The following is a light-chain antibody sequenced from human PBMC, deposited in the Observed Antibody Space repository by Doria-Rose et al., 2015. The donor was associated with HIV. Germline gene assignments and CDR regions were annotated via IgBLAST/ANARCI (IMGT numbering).Light chain of an antibody. CDR3: HQYGTSWT. CDR1: QSFRSTY. CDR2: DGS. J-gene: IGKJ1*01. V-gene: IGKV3-20*01. Sequence: EIVLTQSPGTLSLSPGERATLSCRASQSFRSTYLAWYQQKPGHAPSLLIYDGSTRATGIPDRFSASGSGTDFTLTINRLEPEDFALYYCHQYGTSWTFGQGTKVEI.